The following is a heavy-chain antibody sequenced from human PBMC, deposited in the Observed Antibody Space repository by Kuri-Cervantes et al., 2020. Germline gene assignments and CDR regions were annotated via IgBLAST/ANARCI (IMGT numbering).Heavy chain of an antibody. D-gene: IGHD3-9*01. Sequence: GESLKISCAASGFTFSSYSMNWVRQAPGKGLEWVSSISSSSSYIYYADSVKGRFTISRDNSKNTLYLQMNSLRAEDTAVYYCANPTLTIKGGMDVWGQGTTVTVSS. V-gene: IGHV3-21*04. J-gene: IGHJ6*02. CDR3: ANPTLTIKGGMDV. CDR1: GFTFSSYS. CDR2: ISSSSSYI.